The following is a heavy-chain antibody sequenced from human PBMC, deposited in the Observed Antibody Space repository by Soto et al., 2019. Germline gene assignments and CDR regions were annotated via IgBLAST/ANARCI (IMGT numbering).Heavy chain of an antibody. CDR1: GYTFTSYA. D-gene: IGHD5-12*01. J-gene: IGHJ4*02. CDR3: ARSEMATIHIDY. V-gene: IGHV1-3*01. Sequence: ASVKVSCKASGYTFTSYAMHWVRQAPGQRLEWMGWINAGNGNTKYSQKFQGRVTITRDTSASTAYMELSSLRSEDTAVYYCARSEMATIHIDYWGQGTLVTVS. CDR2: INAGNGNT.